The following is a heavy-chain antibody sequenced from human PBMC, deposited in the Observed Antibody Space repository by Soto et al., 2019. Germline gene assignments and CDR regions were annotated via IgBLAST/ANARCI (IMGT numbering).Heavy chain of an antibody. D-gene: IGHD3-22*01. J-gene: IGHJ4*02. Sequence: SVKVSCKASGGTFSSYTISWVRQAPGQGLEWMGRIIPTLGIANYAQKFQGRVTITADKSTSTAYMELSSLRSEDTAVYYCARDPVGYYDSSGYYYEDYWGQGTLVTVSS. CDR3: ARDPVGYYDSSGYYYEDY. V-gene: IGHV1-69*04. CDR1: GGTFSSYT. CDR2: IIPTLGIA.